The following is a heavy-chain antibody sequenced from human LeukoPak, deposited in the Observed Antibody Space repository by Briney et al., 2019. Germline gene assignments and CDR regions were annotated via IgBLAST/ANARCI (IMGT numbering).Heavy chain of an antibody. CDR3: ARTKQSYYGDPGRYFDY. V-gene: IGHV4-59*11. CDR2: IYYSGST. J-gene: IGHJ4*02. CDR1: GGSISSHY. Sequence: SETLSLTCTVSGGSISSHYWSWIRQPPGRGLEWIGYIYYSGSTNYNPSLKSRVTISVDTSKNQFSLKLSSVTAADTAVYYCARTKQSYYGDPGRYFDYWGQGTLVTVSS. D-gene: IGHD4-17*01.